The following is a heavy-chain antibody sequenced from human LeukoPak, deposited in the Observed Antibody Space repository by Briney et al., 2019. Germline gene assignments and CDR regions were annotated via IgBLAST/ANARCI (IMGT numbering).Heavy chain of an antibody. CDR2: IRYDGSNK. D-gene: IGHD2-2*01. V-gene: IGHV3-30*02. CDR1: GYTFTSYG. J-gene: IGHJ6*03. Sequence: SCKVSGYTFTSYGMHWVRQAPGKGLEWVAFIRYDGSNKYYADSVKGRFTISRDNSKNTLYLQMNSLRAEDTAVYYCAKDPAAITAPDYYYYYYMDVWGKGTTVTVSS. CDR3: AKDPAAITAPDYYYYYYMDV.